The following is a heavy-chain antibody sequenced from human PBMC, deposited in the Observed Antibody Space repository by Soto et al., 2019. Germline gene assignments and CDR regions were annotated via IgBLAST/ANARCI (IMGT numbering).Heavy chain of an antibody. CDR3: ARTPSRVLIAVAGILDY. V-gene: IGHV3-30-3*01. CDR2: ISYDGSNK. D-gene: IGHD6-19*01. CDR1: GFTFSSYA. J-gene: IGHJ4*02. Sequence: QVQLVESGGGVVQPGRSLRLSCAASGFTFSSYAMHWVRQAPGKGLEWVAVISYDGSNKYYADSVKGRFTISRDNSKNPLYLQMTSLRAEDTAVYYCARTPSRVLIAVAGILDYWGQGTLVTVSS.